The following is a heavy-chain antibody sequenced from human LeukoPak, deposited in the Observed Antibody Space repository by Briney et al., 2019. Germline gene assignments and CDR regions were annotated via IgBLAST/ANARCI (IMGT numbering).Heavy chain of an antibody. J-gene: IGHJ4*02. CDR3: AKDGEYDILTGYYHAFYFDY. CDR2: ISGSGGST. CDR1: GFTFSSYA. Sequence: GGSLRLSCAASGFTFSSYAMSWVRQAPGKGLEWVSAISGSGGSTYYADSVKGRFTISRDNSKNTLYLQMNSLRAEDTAVYYCAKDGEYDILTGYYHAFYFDYWGQGTLVTVSS. D-gene: IGHD3-9*01. V-gene: IGHV3-23*01.